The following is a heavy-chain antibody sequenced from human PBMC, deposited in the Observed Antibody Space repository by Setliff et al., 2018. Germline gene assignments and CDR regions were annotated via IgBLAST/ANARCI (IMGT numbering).Heavy chain of an antibody. D-gene: IGHD2-8*02. CDR2: IYYSGST. CDR3: AVYNTGSSKDHY. CDR1: GGSISSGDYY. Sequence: SETLSLTCTVSGGSISSGDYYWSWIRQPPGKGLEWIGYIYYSGSTNYNPSLKSRVTISVDTSKNQFSLKLSSVTAADTSIYYCAVYNTGSSKDHYWGQGTLVTVSS. V-gene: IGHV4-30-4*08. J-gene: IGHJ4*02.